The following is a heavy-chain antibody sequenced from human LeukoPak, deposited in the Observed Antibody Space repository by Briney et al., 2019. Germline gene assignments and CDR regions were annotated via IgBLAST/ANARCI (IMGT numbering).Heavy chain of an antibody. CDR1: GFTFSSYA. V-gene: IGHV3-23*01. D-gene: IGHD3-3*01. CDR2: ISGSGGST. J-gene: IGHJ6*02. CDR3: AKELQYYDFWSGYYGMDV. Sequence: GGSLRLSCAASGFTFSSYAMSWVRQAPGKGLEWVSAISGSGGSTYYADSVEGRFTISRDNSKNTLYLQMNSLRAEDTAVYYCAKELQYYDFWSGYYGMDVWGQGTTVTVSS.